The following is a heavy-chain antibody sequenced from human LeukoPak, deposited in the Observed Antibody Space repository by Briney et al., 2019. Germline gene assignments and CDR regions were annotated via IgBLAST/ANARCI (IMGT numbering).Heavy chain of an antibody. Sequence: PGGSLRLSCAASGFTFSNYTMSWVRQGPGQGLEWGFAICGSGGDTAYADPVQGRFTISRDNSRDTLYLQMNSLRAEDTAVYYCVKEGPSARTPLADDWGQGTLGTVSS. CDR1: GFTFSNYT. CDR3: VKEGPSARTPLADD. V-gene: IGHV3-23*01. D-gene: IGHD4/OR15-4a*01. CDR2: ICGSGGDT. J-gene: IGHJ4*02.